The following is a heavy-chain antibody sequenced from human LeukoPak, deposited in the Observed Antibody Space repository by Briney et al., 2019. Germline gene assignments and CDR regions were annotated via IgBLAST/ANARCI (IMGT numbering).Heavy chain of an antibody. CDR2: INHDGTTK. Sequence: PGGSLRLSCAASGFVFSSYWMHWVRQAPGKGLEWVASINHDGTTKKHVDSVKGRFTISRDNAKNSLFLQMNSLTAEDAAVYYCAKDLHYYTSDVWGQGTTVTVSS. J-gene: IGHJ6*02. CDR3: AKDLHYYTSDV. V-gene: IGHV3-7*01. CDR1: GFVFSSYW. D-gene: IGHD3-22*01.